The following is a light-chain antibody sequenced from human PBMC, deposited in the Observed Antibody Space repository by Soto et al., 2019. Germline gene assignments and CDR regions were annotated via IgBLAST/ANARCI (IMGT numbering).Light chain of an antibody. V-gene: IGKV3-20*01. CDR1: QSVSSY. J-gene: IGKJ5*01. CDR2: GAS. Sequence: EIVMTQSPATLSVSPGERATLSCRASQSVSSYLAWYQQKPGQAPRLLIYGASTRATDIPARFSGSGSGTDFTLTISRLEPEDFAVYFCQQYGSSPITFGQGTRLEI. CDR3: QQYGSSPIT.